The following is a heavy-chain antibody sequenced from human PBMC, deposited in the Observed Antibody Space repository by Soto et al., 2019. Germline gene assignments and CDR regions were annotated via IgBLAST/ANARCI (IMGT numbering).Heavy chain of an antibody. D-gene: IGHD4-4*01. J-gene: IGHJ6*02. CDR1: GGSISSGGYY. Sequence: PSATLPLTCTVSGGSISSGGYYWSWIRQHPRKGLEWIGYIYYSGSTYYNPSLKSRVTISVDTSKNQFSLKLSSVTAADTAVYYCARDQSTVTTYYYGMDVSGQGTTVTVSS. V-gene: IGHV4-31*03. CDR2: IYYSGST. CDR3: ARDQSTVTTYYYGMDV.